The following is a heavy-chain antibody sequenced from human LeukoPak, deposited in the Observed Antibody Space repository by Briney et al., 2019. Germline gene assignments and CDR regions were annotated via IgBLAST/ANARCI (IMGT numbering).Heavy chain of an antibody. Sequence: VASVKVSCKASGYTFTSYGISWVRQAPGRGLDWMGISNPSDGSARYAQNFQGRLTMTTDTSTSTVYMELSSLRSEDTAVFYCTRDREGDASRFFDSWGQGTLVTVSS. CDR1: GYTFTSYG. D-gene: IGHD5-24*01. V-gene: IGHV1-46*01. CDR3: TRDREGDASRFFDS. J-gene: IGHJ4*02. CDR2: SNPSDGSA.